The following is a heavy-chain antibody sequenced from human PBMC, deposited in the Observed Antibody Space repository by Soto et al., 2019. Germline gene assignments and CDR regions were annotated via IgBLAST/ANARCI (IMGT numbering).Heavy chain of an antibody. Sequence: EVQLVESGGGLVQPGRSLRLSCAASGFTFDDYAMHWVRQAPGKGLEWVSGISWNSGSIGYADSVKGRFTISRDNAKNSLYLQMNSLRAEDTALYYCAKDTSIVGATRGAFDIWGQGTMVTVSS. V-gene: IGHV3-9*01. CDR3: AKDTSIVGATRGAFDI. D-gene: IGHD1-26*01. CDR2: ISWNSGSI. CDR1: GFTFDDYA. J-gene: IGHJ3*02.